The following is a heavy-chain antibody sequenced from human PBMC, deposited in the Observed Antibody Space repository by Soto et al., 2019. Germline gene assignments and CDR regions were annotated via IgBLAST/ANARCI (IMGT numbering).Heavy chain of an antibody. V-gene: IGHV3-9*01. D-gene: IGHD1-1*01. CDR2: ISWNSGSI. Sequence: PGGSLRLSCAASGFTFDDYAMHWVRQAPGKGLEWVSGISWNSGSIGYADSVKGRFTISRDNAKNSLYLQMNSLRAEDTALYYCAKDNADNPYYYMDVWGKGTTVTVSS. CDR3: AKDNADNPYYYMDV. CDR1: GFTFDDYA. J-gene: IGHJ6*03.